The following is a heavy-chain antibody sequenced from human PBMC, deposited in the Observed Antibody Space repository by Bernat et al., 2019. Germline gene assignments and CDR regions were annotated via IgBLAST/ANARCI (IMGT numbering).Heavy chain of an antibody. V-gene: IGHV3-30*01. CDR3: VKDNANWAFDY. CDR2: ITYDGSHT. Sequence: VQLVESGGGVVQPGMSLRLSCAPSGFTFSSYAMHWVRQAPGKGLEWVAVITYDGSHTYYADSVKGRFTISRDNSKNSLYLQMNSLRVEDTALYYCVKDNANWAFDYWGRGTLVTVSS. J-gene: IGHJ4*02. CDR1: GFTFSSYA. D-gene: IGHD1-1*01.